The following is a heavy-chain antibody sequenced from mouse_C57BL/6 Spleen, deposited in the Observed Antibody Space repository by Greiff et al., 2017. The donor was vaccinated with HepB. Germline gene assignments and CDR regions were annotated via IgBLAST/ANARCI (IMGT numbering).Heavy chain of an antibody. V-gene: IGHV5-4*01. CDR2: ISDGGSYT. CDR1: GFTFSSYA. Sequence: EVQRVESGGGLVKPGGSLTLSCAASGFTFSSYAMSWVRQTPEKRLEWVATISDGGSYTYYPANVKGRFPISSDNAKNNLYLQMSHLKSEDTAMYYCAREGDGYYAWLAYWGQGTLVTVSA. D-gene: IGHD2-3*01. CDR3: AREGDGYYAWLAY. J-gene: IGHJ3*01.